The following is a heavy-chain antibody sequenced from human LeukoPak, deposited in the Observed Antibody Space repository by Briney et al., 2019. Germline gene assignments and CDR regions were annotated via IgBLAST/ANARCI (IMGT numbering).Heavy chain of an antibody. Sequence: GGSLRLSCAASGFTFSSYWMSWVRQAPGKGLEWVANIKKDGSEKYYVDSVKGRFTISRDNAKTSLYLQMNSLRAEDTAVYYCARDLSGVTGYTYVRGIDYWGQGTLVTVSS. CDR1: GFTFSSYW. J-gene: IGHJ4*02. D-gene: IGHD5-18*01. V-gene: IGHV3-7*01. CDR2: IKKDGSEK. CDR3: ARDLSGVTGYTYVRGIDY.